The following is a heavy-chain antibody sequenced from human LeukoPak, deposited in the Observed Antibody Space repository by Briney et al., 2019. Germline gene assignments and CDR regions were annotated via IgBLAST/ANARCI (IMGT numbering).Heavy chain of an antibody. J-gene: IGHJ5*02. CDR2: IYYSGST. CDR1: GGSISSSSYS. CDR3: ASSDGNWFDP. V-gene: IGHV4-39*01. Sequence: SETLSLTCTVSGGSISSSSYSWGWIRQPPGKGLAWIGSIYYSGSTYYNPSLKSRVTISVDTSKNQFSLKLSSVTAADTAVYYCASSDGNWFDPWGQGTLVTVSS.